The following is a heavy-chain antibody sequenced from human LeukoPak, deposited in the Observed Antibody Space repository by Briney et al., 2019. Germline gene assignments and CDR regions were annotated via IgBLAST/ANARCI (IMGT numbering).Heavy chain of an antibody. D-gene: IGHD6-13*01. V-gene: IGHV3-21*01. CDR1: GFTFSSYS. CDR2: ISSSSSYI. J-gene: IGHJ4*02. CDR3: ARDSGIAAAGTWGPNDY. Sequence: GGSLRLSCAASGFTFSSYSMNWVCQAPGKGLEWVSSISSSSSYIYYADSVKGRFTISRDNAKNSLYLQMNSLRAEDTAVYYCARDSGIAAAGTWGPNDYWGQGTLVTVSS.